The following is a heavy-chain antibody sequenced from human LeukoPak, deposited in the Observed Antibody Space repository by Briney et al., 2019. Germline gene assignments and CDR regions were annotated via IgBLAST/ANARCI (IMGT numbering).Heavy chain of an antibody. CDR3: ARGVLVYDYDY. J-gene: IGHJ4*02. D-gene: IGHD2-2*02. CDR2: ISGSGGST. V-gene: IGHV3-23*01. CDR1: GFTFDEYG. Sequence: GGSLRLSCAASGFTFDEYGMSWVRQAPGKGLEWVSAISGSGGSTYYADSVKGRFTISRDNSKNTLYLQMNSLRAEDTAVYYCARGVLVYDYDYWGQGTLVTVSS.